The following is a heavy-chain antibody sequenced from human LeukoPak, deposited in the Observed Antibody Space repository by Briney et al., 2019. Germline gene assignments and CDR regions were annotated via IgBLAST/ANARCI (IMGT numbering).Heavy chain of an antibody. CDR1: GFTFSSYG. J-gene: IGHJ4*02. CDR3: ANGAFSSPLDY. V-gene: IGHV3-30*18. CDR2: ISYDGSNK. Sequence: PGGSLRLSCAASGFTFSSYGMHWVRQAPGKGLEWVAVISYDGSNKYYADSVKGRFTISRDNSKNTLYLQMNSLRAEDTAVHYCANGAFSSPLDYWGQGTLVTVSS. D-gene: IGHD2-2*01.